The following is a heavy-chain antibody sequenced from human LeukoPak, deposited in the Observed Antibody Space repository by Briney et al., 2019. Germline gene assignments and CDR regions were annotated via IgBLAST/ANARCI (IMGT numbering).Heavy chain of an antibody. Sequence: GASVKVSCKASGYTFTSYYMLWVRQAPGQGLEWMGIINPSGGSTSYTQKFQGRVTMTRDTSTTTVYMELSSLRSQDTAVYYCARHKEVGDYYYFDYWGQGTLVTVSS. V-gene: IGHV1-46*01. J-gene: IGHJ4*02. CDR2: INPSGGST. CDR1: GYTFTSYY. CDR3: ARHKEVGDYYYFDY. D-gene: IGHD2/OR15-2a*01.